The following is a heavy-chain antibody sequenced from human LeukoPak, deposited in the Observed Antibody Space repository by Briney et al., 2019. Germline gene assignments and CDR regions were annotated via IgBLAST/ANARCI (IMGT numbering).Heavy chain of an antibody. CDR1: GFTFSSYS. Sequence: GGSLRLSCAASGFTFSSYSMNWVRQAPGKGLEWVSSISSSSSYIYYADSVKGRFTISRDNAKNSLYLQMNSLRAEDTAVYYCARTVSDSSGYYSGAFDYWGQGTLVTVSS. V-gene: IGHV3-21*01. CDR3: ARTVSDSSGYYSGAFDY. CDR2: ISSSSSYI. D-gene: IGHD3-22*01. J-gene: IGHJ4*02.